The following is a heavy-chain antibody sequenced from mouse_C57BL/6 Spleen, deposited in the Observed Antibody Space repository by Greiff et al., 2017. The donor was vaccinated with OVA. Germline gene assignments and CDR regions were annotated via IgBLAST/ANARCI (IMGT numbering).Heavy chain of an antibody. J-gene: IGHJ2*01. V-gene: IGHV5-4*01. Sequence: EVQWVESGGGLVKPGGSLKLSCAASGFTFSSYAMSWVRQTPEKRLEWVATISDGGSYTYYPDNVKGRFTISRDNAKNNLYLQMSHLKSEDTAMYYCARDDYWGQGTTLTVSS. CDR1: GFTFSSYA. CDR2: ISDGGSYT. CDR3: ARDDY.